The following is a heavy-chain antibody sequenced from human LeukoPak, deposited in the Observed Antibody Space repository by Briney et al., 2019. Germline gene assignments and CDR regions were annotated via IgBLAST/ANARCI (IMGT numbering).Heavy chain of an antibody. Sequence: GGSLRLSCAASGFTFSSYWMSWVRQAPGKGLEWVAFIRYDGSNKYYADSVKGRFTISRDNSKNTLYLQMNSLRAEDTAVYYCAKGTSSGFWSGYPDYWGQGTLVTVSS. J-gene: IGHJ4*02. CDR3: AKGTSSGFWSGYPDY. CDR1: GFTFSSYW. CDR2: IRYDGSNK. D-gene: IGHD3-3*01. V-gene: IGHV3-30*02.